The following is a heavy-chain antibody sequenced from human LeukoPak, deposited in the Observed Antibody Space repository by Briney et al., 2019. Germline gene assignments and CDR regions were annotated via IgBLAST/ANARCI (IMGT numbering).Heavy chain of an antibody. D-gene: IGHD5-24*01. CDR2: INHSGST. CDR1: GFTFSSYA. V-gene: IGHV4-34*01. CDR3: ARGLKESRNDYTPAPPYFDY. Sequence: GSLRLSCAASGFTFSSYAMSWIRQPPGKGLEWIGEINHSGSTNYNPSLKSRVTISVDTSKNQFSLKLSSVTAADTAVYYCARGLKESRNDYTPAPPYFDYWGQGTLVTVSS. J-gene: IGHJ4*02.